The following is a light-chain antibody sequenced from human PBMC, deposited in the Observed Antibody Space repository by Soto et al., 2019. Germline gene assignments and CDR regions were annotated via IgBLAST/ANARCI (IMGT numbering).Light chain of an antibody. V-gene: IGKV3-20*01. CDR1: QSVSSSY. CDR3: LQYGSSPPWT. J-gene: IGKJ1*01. CDR2: GAS. Sequence: EIVLTQSPGTLSLSPGERATLSCRASQSVSSSYLAWYQQKPGQAPRLLIYGASSRATGIPDRFSGSGSGTALPLAISGLEPEDFAVYYCLQYGSSPPWTFGQGTKVQIK.